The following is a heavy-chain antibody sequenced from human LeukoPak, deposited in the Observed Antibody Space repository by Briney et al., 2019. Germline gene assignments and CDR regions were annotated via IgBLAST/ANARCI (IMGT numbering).Heavy chain of an antibody. CDR1: GGSISSGSYY. D-gene: IGHD3-22*01. CDR3: ARENYYDSSGYNDAFDI. CDR2: IYTSGST. Sequence: SETLFLTCTVSGGSISSGSYYWSWIRQPAGKGLEWIGRIYTSGSTNYNPSLKSRVTISVDTSKNQFSLKLSSVTAADTAVYYCARENYYDSSGYNDAFDIWGQGTMVTVSS. J-gene: IGHJ3*02. V-gene: IGHV4-61*02.